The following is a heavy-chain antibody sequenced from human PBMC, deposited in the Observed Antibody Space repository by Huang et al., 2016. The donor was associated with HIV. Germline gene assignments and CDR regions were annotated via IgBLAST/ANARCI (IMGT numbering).Heavy chain of an antibody. Sequence: QVQLQQWGAGLLKPSETLSLTCAVYGGAFSGDYWSWIRQPPGKGLEWIGEIIHSASTNYKPSITSRVTISVDTSKTQFSLKLNSVTAAETAVYYCARGPDYYDSSGREAFDIWGQGTMVTVSS. J-gene: IGHJ3*02. CDR3: ARGPDYYDSSGREAFDI. D-gene: IGHD3-22*01. V-gene: IGHV4-34*01. CDR2: IIHSAST. CDR1: GGAFSGDY.